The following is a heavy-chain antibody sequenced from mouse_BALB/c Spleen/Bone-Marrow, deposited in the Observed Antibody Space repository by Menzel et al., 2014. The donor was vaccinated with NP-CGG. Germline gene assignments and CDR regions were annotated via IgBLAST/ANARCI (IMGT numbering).Heavy chain of an antibody. CDR3: ARERGY. Sequence: VQLVESGAELVKPGASVKLSCKASGYNFTTYWINWVRLRPGQGLEWIGDIYPGSDSPKYNEKFKGKATFTADTSSNTAYMQLSSLTSEDSAVYYCARERGYWGQGTLVTVSA. J-gene: IGHJ3*01. CDR1: GYNFTTYW. V-gene: IGHV1-55*01. CDR2: IYPGSDSP.